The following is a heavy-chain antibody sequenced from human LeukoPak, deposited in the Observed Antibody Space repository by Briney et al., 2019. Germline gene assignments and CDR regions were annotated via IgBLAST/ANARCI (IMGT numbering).Heavy chain of an antibody. J-gene: IGHJ4*02. V-gene: IGHV1-2*02. CDR1: GYTFTGYY. CDR2: INPNSGVT. Sequence: VASVKVSCKASGYTFTGYYMHWVRQAPGPGLEWMGWINPNSGVTNYEQKFQGRVTMTRDTSISTACMELTRLRSDDTALYYCARASYSTGYGDYWGQGTLVTVSS. CDR3: ARASYSTGYGDY. D-gene: IGHD5-18*01.